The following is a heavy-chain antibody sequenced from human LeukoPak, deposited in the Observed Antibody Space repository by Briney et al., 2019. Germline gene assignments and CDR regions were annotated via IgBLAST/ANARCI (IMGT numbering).Heavy chain of an antibody. V-gene: IGHV3-7*01. CDR2: IKEDGTEK. Sequence: GGRLRLSCAASGFTFSTYWMSWVRQAPGKGLEWVANIKEDGTEKYYGDSVKGRFTISRDNAKNSLYLEMNSLRVEDTAVYYCARDSSGYQWGQGTLVTVSS. CDR1: GFTFSTYW. CDR3: ARDSSGYQ. D-gene: IGHD3-22*01. J-gene: IGHJ4*02.